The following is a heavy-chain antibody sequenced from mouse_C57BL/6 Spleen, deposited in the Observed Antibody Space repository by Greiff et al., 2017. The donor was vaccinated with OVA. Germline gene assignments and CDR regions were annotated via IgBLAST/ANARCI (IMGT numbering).Heavy chain of an antibody. J-gene: IGHJ3*01. V-gene: IGHV1-69*01. CDR2: IDPSDSYT. CDR3: ARGGIGNYIAY. D-gene: IGHD2-1*01. Sequence: QVQLQQPGAELVMPGASVKLSCKASGYTFTSYWMHWVKQRPGQGLEWIGEIDPSDSYTNYNQKFKGKSTLTVDKSSSTAYMQLSSLTSEDSAVYYCARGGIGNYIAYWGQGTLVTVSA. CDR1: GYTFTSYW.